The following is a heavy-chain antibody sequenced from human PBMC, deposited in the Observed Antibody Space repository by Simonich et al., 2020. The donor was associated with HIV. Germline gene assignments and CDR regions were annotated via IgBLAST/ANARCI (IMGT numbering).Heavy chain of an antibody. CDR3: ATHGAGSFSSALDI. D-gene: IGHD6-6*01. CDR1: GYTFTNIG. CDR2: ISTYNSVS. J-gene: IGHJ3*02. Sequence: QVQLMQSGAEVKKPGASVKVSCKASGYTFTNIGISWVRHAPGQGLGWVGWISTYNSVSIYTQKFHGRVTMTSDTSISTAYMELSMLRSDDTAVYYCATHGAGSFSSALDIWGQGTRVTVSS. V-gene: IGHV1-18*01.